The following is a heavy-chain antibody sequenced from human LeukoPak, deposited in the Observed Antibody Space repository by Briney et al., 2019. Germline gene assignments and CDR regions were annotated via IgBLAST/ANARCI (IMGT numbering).Heavy chain of an antibody. CDR1: GFTFSSYG. CDR2: ISNDGSNK. V-gene: IGHV3-30*03. J-gene: IGHJ4*02. CDR3: ARDQRYCSSSSCPWEPFDY. D-gene: IGHD2-2*01. Sequence: GTSLRLSCAASGFTFSSYGMHWVRQAPGKGLEWVAIISNDGSNKFYADSVKGRFTISRDNAKNSLYLQMNSLRAEDTAVYYCARDQRYCSSSSCPWEPFDYWGQGTLVTVSS.